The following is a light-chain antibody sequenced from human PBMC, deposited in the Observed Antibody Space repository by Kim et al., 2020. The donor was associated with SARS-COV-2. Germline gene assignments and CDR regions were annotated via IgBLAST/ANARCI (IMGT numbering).Light chain of an antibody. CDR1: NIGRKS. J-gene: IGLJ2*01. CDR3: QVWDSRSEHPV. Sequence: SYELTQPPSVSVAPGKTARITCGGNNIGRKSVHWYQQKPGQAPVLVIYYDSDRPSGIPERFSGSNSGNTATLTISRVEAGDEADYYCQVWDSRSEHPVFG. V-gene: IGLV3-21*04. CDR2: YDS.